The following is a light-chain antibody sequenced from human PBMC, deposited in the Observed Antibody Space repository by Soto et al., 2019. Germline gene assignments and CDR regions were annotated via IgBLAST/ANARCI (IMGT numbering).Light chain of an antibody. Sequence: EIVLQQSPGTLYLSPGERATLSCRASQSVSSSYLAWYQQKPGQAPRLLIYGASSRATGIPGRFSGSGSGTDFTLTISRLEPEDFAVYYCQQYGRSAFTFGPGTKVDIK. J-gene: IGKJ3*01. V-gene: IGKV3-20*01. CDR2: GAS. CDR1: QSVSSSY. CDR3: QQYGRSAFT.